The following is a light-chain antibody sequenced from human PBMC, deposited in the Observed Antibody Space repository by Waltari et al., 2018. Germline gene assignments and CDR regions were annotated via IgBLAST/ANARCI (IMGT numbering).Light chain of an antibody. Sequence: EIVMTQSPATLSVSPGEGATLSCRASQSVSSLLAWYQQKPGQAPRLLIYGASTWATGIPARFSGSGSGTEFTLTISSLQPEDFAVYYCQQHNNWPLTFGGGTKVEIK. V-gene: IGKV3-15*01. J-gene: IGKJ4*01. CDR2: GAS. CDR1: QSVSSL. CDR3: QQHNNWPLT.